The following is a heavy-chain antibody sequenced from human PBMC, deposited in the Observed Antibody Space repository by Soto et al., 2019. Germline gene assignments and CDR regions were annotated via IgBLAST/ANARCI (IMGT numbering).Heavy chain of an antibody. CDR1: GFTFSSYS. D-gene: IGHD1-7*01. J-gene: IGHJ4*02. V-gene: IGHV3-21*01. Sequence: GGSLRLSCAASGFTFSSYSMNWVRQAPGKGLEWVSSISSSSSYIYYADSVNGRFTISRDNAKNSLYLQMNSLRAEDTAVYYCATLSNWNYDYWGQGTLVTVSS. CDR2: ISSSSSYI. CDR3: ATLSNWNYDY.